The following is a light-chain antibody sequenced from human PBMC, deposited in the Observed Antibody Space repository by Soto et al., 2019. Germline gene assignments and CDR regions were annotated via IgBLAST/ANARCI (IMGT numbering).Light chain of an antibody. CDR2: DAS. Sequence: EIVLTQSPATLSLSPGERGTLSCRASQSVSSYLAWYQQKPGQAPRLLISDASNRATGIPARFSGSGSETDFTLTISSLEPEDSAVYYCQQRSNWPSLTFGGGTKVDIK. J-gene: IGKJ4*01. V-gene: IGKV3-11*01. CDR1: QSVSSY. CDR3: QQRSNWPSLT.